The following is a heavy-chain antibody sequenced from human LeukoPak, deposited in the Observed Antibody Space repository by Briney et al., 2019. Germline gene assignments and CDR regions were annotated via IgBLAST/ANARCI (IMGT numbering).Heavy chain of an antibody. J-gene: IGHJ4*02. Sequence: SVTVSCKASGGIFSSYAISWVRQAPGQGLEWMGRIIPIPGIANYAQKFQGRVTITADKSTSTAYMDLSSLRSEDTAVYYCARDLPPYYFDYWGQGTLVTVSS. CDR3: ARDLPPYYFDY. V-gene: IGHV1-69*04. CDR1: GGIFSSYA. CDR2: IIPIPGIA.